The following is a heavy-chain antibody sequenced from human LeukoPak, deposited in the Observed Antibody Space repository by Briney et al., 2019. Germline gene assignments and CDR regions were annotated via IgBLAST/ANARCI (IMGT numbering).Heavy chain of an antibody. CDR1: GLTFSGDG. CDR2: IWYDGSNK. J-gene: IGHJ4*02. Sequence: PGRSLRLSCAASGLTFSGDGTHWVRQAPDKGLGRGAGIWYDGSNKYYADSVKGRFTISRDNSKNTLYLQMNSLRAEDTAVYYCARAAYCSGGSCYYFDYWGQGTLVTVSS. V-gene: IGHV3-33*01. CDR3: ARAAYCSGGSCYYFDY. D-gene: IGHD2-15*01.